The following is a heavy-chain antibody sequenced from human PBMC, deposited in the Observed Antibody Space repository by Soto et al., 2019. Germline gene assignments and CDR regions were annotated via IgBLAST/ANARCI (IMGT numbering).Heavy chain of an antibody. Sequence: EVQLVASGGGLVQPGVSLRLSCAASGFTFSDHYMDWVRQAPGKGLEWVGRTRNKANSYTTEYAASVKGRFTISRDDSKNSLYRPMNSLKTADTAVDYCAKIVAGFNDYWGQGTLVAFSS. D-gene: IGHD6-13*01. CDR1: GFTFSDHY. J-gene: IGHJ4*02. V-gene: IGHV3-72*01. CDR3: AKIVAGFNDY. CDR2: TRNKANSYTT.